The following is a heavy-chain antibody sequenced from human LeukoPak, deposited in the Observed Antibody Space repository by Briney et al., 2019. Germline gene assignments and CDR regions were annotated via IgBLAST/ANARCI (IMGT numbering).Heavy chain of an antibody. CDR2: IIPISGTA. Sequence: GASVKVSCKASGGTFSSYAISWVRQAPGQGLEWMGGIIPISGTANYAQKFQGRVTITTDESTSTAYMELSSLRSEDTAVYYCARDNDGAAHFFWGQGTLVTVSS. D-gene: IGHD6-6*01. V-gene: IGHV1-69*05. CDR1: GGTFSSYA. CDR3: ARDNDGAAHFF. J-gene: IGHJ4*02.